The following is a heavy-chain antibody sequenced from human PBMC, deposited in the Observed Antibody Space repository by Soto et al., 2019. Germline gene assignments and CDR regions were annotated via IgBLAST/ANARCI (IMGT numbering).Heavy chain of an antibody. Sequence: GGSLRLSCAASGFTFSSYAMHWVRQAPGKGLEWVSVISYDGSNKYYADSVKGRFTISRDNSKNTLYLQMNSLRVEDTAVYYCAKLRYFDWSAYNWFEYWGQGTPVTVSS. CDR3: AKLRYFDWSAYNWFEY. D-gene: IGHD3-9*01. CDR2: ISYDGSNK. CDR1: GFTFSSYA. J-gene: IGHJ5*01. V-gene: IGHV3-30-3*02.